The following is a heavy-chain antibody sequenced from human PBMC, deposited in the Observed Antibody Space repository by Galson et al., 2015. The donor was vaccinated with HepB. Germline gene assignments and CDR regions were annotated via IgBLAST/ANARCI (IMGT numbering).Heavy chain of an antibody. CDR2: ISGSGGST. J-gene: IGHJ3*02. D-gene: IGHD6-13*01. V-gene: IGHV3-23*01. CDR1: GFTFSSDA. Sequence: SLRLSCAAAGFTFSSDAMSWVRQAPGKGLVWVSAISGSGGSTYYADSVKGRFTISRDNSKSTLYLQMNSLRAEDTAVYYCAKGARVVGRGGQYSSSWLGAFDIWGQGTMVTVSS. CDR3: AKGARVVGRGGQYSSSWLGAFDI.